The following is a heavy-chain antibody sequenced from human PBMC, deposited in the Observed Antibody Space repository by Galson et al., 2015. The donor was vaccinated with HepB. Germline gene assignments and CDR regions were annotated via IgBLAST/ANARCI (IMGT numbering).Heavy chain of an antibody. D-gene: IGHD6-19*01. CDR1: GFTFSSYA. J-gene: IGHJ4*02. Sequence: SLRLSCAASGFTFSSYAMHWVRQAPGKGLEWVAVISYDGSNKYYADSVKGRFTISRDNSKNTLYLQMNSLRAEDTAVYYCARDLVGSGWQPFDYWGQGTLVTVSS. V-gene: IGHV3-30*04. CDR3: ARDLVGSGWQPFDY. CDR2: ISYDGSNK.